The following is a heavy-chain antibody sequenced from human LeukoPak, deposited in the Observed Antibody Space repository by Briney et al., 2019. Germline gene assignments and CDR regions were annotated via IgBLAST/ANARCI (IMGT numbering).Heavy chain of an antibody. D-gene: IGHD3-10*01. CDR3: ARVSYGSGSHVDY. V-gene: IGHV4-34*01. CDR1: GGSFSGYY. CDR2: INHSGST. Sequence: PSETLSLTCAVYGGSFSGYYWSWIRQPPGKGLEWIGEINHSGSTNYNPSLKSRVTISVDTSKNQFSLKLSSVTAADTAVYYCARVSYGSGSHVDYWGQGTLATVSS. J-gene: IGHJ4*02.